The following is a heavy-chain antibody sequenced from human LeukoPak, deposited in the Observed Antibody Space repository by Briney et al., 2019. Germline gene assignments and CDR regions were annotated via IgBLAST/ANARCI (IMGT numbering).Heavy chain of an antibody. CDR1: LGSFCVYY. J-gene: IGHJ6*03. V-gene: IGHV4-34*01. CDR3: ARGRVNYYYYYMDV. D-gene: IGHD2-21*01. Sequence: SETLSLTCALYLGSFCVYYWSCIPQPPGKGLEWIGEINHSGRTNYNPSLKSRVTISVDTSKNQFSLKLSSVTAADTAVYYCARGRVNYYYYYMDVWGKGTTVTVSS. CDR2: INHSGRT.